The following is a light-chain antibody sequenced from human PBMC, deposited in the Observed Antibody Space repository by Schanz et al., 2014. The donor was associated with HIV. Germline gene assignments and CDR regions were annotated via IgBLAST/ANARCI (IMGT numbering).Light chain of an antibody. V-gene: IGLV1-44*01. J-gene: IGLJ2*01. CDR3: AAWDDSLNGVI. CDR2: SNN. CDR1: RSNIGRNT. Sequence: QSVLTQPPSASGTPGQRVTISCSGSRSNIGRNTVNWYQQLPRTAPTLLIYSNNQRPSGVPDRFSGSKSGTSASLAISGLQSEDEADYYCAAWDDSLNGVIFGGGTKLTVL.